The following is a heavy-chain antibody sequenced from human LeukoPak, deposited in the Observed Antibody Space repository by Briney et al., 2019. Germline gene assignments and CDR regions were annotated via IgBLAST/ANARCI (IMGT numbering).Heavy chain of an antibody. V-gene: IGHV3-30*02. CDR3: AKVGEFRESSDY. CDR2: IRYDGSNK. D-gene: IGHD3-16*01. Sequence: GGSLRLSCAASGFTFSSYGMHWVRQAPGKGLEWVAFIRYDGSNKYYADSVKGRFTISRDNSKNTLYLQMNSLRAEDTAVYYCAKVGEFRESSDYWGQGTPVTVSS. CDR1: GFTFSSYG. J-gene: IGHJ4*02.